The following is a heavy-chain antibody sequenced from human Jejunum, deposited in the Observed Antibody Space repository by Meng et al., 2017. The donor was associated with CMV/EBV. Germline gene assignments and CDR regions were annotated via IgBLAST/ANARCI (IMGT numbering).Heavy chain of an antibody. J-gene: IGHJ5*02. CDR2: INFNSGAT. Sequence: SCKASGYTFTDYFMWMRQAPGQELEWVGWINFNSGATNYAQKFQGRVTMTRDMSVSTVYMEMSSLRPDDTAVYYCVAYSGSSFRFDPWGQGTLVTVSS. D-gene: IGHD5-12*01. CDR3: VAYSGSSFRFDP. CDR1: GYTFTDYF. V-gene: IGHV1-2*02.